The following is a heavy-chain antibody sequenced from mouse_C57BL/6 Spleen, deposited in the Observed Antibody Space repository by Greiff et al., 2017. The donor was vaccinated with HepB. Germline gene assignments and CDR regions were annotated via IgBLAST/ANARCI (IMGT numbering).Heavy chain of an antibody. CDR2: INPNNGGT. Sequence: EVQLQQSGPELVKPGASVKISCKASGYTFTDYYMNWVKQSHGKSLEWIGDINPNNGGTSYNQKFKGKATLTVDKSSSTAYMEVRSLTSEDSAVYYCARGTTDAMDYWGQGTSVTVSS. J-gene: IGHJ4*01. CDR3: ARGTTDAMDY. V-gene: IGHV1-26*01. CDR1: GYTFTDYY. D-gene: IGHD1-1*01.